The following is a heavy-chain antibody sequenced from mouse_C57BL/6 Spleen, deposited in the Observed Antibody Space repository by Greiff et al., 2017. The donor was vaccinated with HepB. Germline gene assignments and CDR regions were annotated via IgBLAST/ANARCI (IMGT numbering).Heavy chain of an antibody. Sequence: EVKLQESGPELVKPGASVKMSCKASGYTFTDYNMHWVKQSHGKSLEWIGYINPNNGGTSYNQKFKGKATLTVNKSSSTAYMELRSLTSEDSAVYYCARSGDYYYDGFFDYWGQGTTLTVSS. CDR2: INPNNGGT. V-gene: IGHV1-22*01. J-gene: IGHJ2*01. CDR1: GYTFTDYN. D-gene: IGHD1-1*01. CDR3: ARSGDYYYDGFFDY.